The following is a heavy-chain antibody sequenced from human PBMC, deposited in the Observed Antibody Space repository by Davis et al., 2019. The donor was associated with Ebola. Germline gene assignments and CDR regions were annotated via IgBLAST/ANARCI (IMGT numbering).Heavy chain of an antibody. CDR3: ARESGAGGSFDH. V-gene: IGHV1-69*13. CDR2: VILVFGTI. Sequence: SVKVSCKASRYTFTSYYMHWVRQAPGQGLEWMGGVILVFGTITYAERFQGRVTITADESTNTVYMELTSLGSEDTAVYYCARESGAGGSFDHWGQGTPVTVSS. J-gene: IGHJ4*02. CDR1: RYTFTSYY. D-gene: IGHD7-27*01.